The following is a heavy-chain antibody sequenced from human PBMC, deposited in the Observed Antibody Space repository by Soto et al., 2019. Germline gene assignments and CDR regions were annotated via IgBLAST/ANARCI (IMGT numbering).Heavy chain of an antibody. D-gene: IGHD2-8*02. CDR1: GFTFSSDW. CDR3: ARGPRGVYGNDD. Sequence: EVQLVESGGGLVQPGGSLRLSCVASGFTFSSDWMHWVRQGAGKGLVWVSRINMDGSVTNYADSVKGRFTISRDNAKNTVYLQMNSLRVKDTAVYYCARGPRGVYGNDDWGQGALVTVSS. J-gene: IGHJ4*02. CDR2: INMDGSVT. V-gene: IGHV3-74*01.